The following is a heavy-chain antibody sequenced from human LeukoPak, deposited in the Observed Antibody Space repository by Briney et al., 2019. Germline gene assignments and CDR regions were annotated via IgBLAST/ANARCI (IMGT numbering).Heavy chain of an antibody. Sequence: SCKASGYTFTGYYMHWVRQAPGKGLEWVAFISYDGSNQYYADSVKGRFTISRDNSKNALYLQMNSLGTEDTALYYCVKDTLLTGDTWGQGTLVTVSS. CDR1: GYTFTGYY. J-gene: IGHJ4*02. V-gene: IGHV3-30*02. CDR2: ISYDGSNQ. D-gene: IGHD3-16*01. CDR3: VKDTLLTGDT.